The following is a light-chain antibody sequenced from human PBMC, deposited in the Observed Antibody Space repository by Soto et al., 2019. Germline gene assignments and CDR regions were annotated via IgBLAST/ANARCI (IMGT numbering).Light chain of an antibody. Sequence: QSALTQPASVSGSPGQSITISCTGTSSDVGSYNLVSWYQQHPGKAPKLMIYEGSKRPSGVSNRFSGSKSGNTASLTISGLQAEDEADYYCCSYEGSSTFKVFGGGTKVTVL. J-gene: IGLJ2*01. CDR2: EGS. CDR3: CSYEGSSTFKV. CDR1: SSDVGSYNL. V-gene: IGLV2-23*03.